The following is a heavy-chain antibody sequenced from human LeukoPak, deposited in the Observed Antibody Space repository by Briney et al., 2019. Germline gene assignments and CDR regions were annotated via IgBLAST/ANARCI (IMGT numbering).Heavy chain of an antibody. CDR3: ARAGGYYDSSGYNGY. CDR2: ISSSSSYI. CDR1: GFTFSSYS. D-gene: IGHD3-22*01. Sequence: GGSLRLSCAASGFTFSSYSMNWVRQAPGKGLEWVSSISSSSSYIYYADSVKGRFTISRDNAKNSLYLQMNSLRAEDTAVYYCARAGGYYDSSGYNGYWGQGTLVTVSS. V-gene: IGHV3-21*01. J-gene: IGHJ4*02.